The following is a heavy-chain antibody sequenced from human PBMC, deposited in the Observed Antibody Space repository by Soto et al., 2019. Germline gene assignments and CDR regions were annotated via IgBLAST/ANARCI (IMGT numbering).Heavy chain of an antibody. CDR1: GYTFTSYG. V-gene: IGHV1-18*01. D-gene: IGHD5-18*01. Sequence: QVQLVQSGAEVKKPGASVKVSCKASGYTFTSYGISWVRQAPGQGLEWMGWTSAYNGNTKYAQKLHGRVTMTTDPSTSTAYRELRSLRSDDTAVYYCARDSIIQLWLRYFDYWGQGTLVTVSS. CDR3: ARDSIIQLWLRYFDY. J-gene: IGHJ4*02. CDR2: TSAYNGNT.